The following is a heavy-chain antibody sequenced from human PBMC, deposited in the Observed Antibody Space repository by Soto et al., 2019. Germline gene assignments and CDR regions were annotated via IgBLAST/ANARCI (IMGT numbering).Heavy chain of an antibody. D-gene: IGHD3-22*01. Sequence: ASSVKVSFKASGGTFSSYAISWLLHAPVQLLEWMGGIIPIFGTANYAQKFQGRVTITADKSTSTAYMELSSLRSEDTAVYYCARESIGYYYDSSGPDAFDIWGQGTMVTVSS. CDR1: GGTFSSYA. CDR3: ARESIGYYYDSSGPDAFDI. J-gene: IGHJ3*02. CDR2: IIPIFGTA. V-gene: IGHV1-69*06.